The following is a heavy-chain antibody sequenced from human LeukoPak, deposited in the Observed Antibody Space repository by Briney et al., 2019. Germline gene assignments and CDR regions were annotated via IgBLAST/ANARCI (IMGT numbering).Heavy chain of an antibody. CDR1: GFTFSSYW. D-gene: IGHD3-9*01. V-gene: IGHV3-7*01. Sequence: GGSLRLSCAVSGFTFSSYWMSWVRQAPGKGLEWVANIKQDGSEKYYVDSVKGRFTISRDNAKNSLYLQMNSLRAEDTAVYYCARNVLRYFDWLLQYYYYYMDVWGKGTTVTVSS. J-gene: IGHJ6*03. CDR3: ARNVLRYFDWLLQYYYYYMDV. CDR2: IKQDGSEK.